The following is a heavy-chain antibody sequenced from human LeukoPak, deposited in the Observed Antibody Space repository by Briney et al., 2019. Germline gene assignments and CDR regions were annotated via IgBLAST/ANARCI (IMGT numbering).Heavy chain of an antibody. J-gene: IGHJ3*02. CDR2: ISSSGDYL. Sequence: GSLRLSCAASGFTLDTYGMNWVRQAPGKGLEWVASISSSGDYLYYADSVKGRFTISRDNAQNSLYLQINSLRAEDTAVYSCARDERSYYYDNSGLIRGPFDIWGQGTMVTVSS. D-gene: IGHD3-22*01. CDR1: GFTLDTYG. V-gene: IGHV3-21*01. CDR3: ARDERSYYYDNSGLIRGPFDI.